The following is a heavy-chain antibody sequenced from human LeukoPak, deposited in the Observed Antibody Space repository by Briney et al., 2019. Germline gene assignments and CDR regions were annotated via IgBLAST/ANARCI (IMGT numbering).Heavy chain of an antibody. D-gene: IGHD3-3*01. J-gene: IGHJ4*02. CDR3: TSPRITIFGVVIGFDY. CDR2: ISSSGSTI. Sequence: GGSLRLSCAASGFTFSDYYMSWIRQAPGKGLEWVSYISSSGSTIYYADSVKGRFTISRDNAKNSLYLQMNSLRAEDTAVYYCTSPRITIFGVVIGFDYWGQGTLVTVSS. V-gene: IGHV3-11*01. CDR1: GFTFSDYY.